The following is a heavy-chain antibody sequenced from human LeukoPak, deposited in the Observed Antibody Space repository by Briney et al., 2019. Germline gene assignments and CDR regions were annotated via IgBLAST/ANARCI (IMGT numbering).Heavy chain of an antibody. V-gene: IGHV1-8*01. CDR2: MNPNSGNT. J-gene: IGHJ6*02. CDR1: GYTFTSSD. Sequence: ASVKVSCKASGYTFTSSDINWVRQATGQGLEGMGWMNPNSGNTGYAQKFQGRVTMTRNTSISTAYMELSSLRSEDTAVYYCASGLGFCSGSDCTNLVKDYYYGMNVWGQGTTVTVSS. D-gene: IGHD2-15*01. CDR3: ASGLGFCSGSDCTNLVKDYYYGMNV.